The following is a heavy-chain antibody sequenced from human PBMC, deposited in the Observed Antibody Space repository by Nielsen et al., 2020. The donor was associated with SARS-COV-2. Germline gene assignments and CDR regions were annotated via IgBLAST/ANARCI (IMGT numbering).Heavy chain of an antibody. CDR3: ARRKMATMGDLDY. J-gene: IGHJ4*02. CDR2: IYSGGST. Sequence: GESLKISCAASGFTVSSNYMSWVRQAPGKGLEWVSVIYSGGSTYYADSVKGRFTISRDNSKNTLYLQMNSLRAEDTAVYYCARRKMATMGDLDYWGQGTLVTVSS. V-gene: IGHV3-66*04. CDR1: GFTVSSNY. D-gene: IGHD5-24*01.